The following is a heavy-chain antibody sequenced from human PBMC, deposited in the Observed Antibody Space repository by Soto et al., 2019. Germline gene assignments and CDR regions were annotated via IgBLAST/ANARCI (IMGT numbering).Heavy chain of an antibody. CDR1: GWSFSGYY. CDR3: ARRQLWQYYYYGMDV. CDR2: INHSGST. J-gene: IGHJ6*02. Sequence: TXETLYLTCAVYGWSFSGYYWSWIRQPPGKGLEWIGEINHSGSTNYNPSLKSRVTISVDTSKNQFSLKLSSVTAADTAVYYCARRQLWQYYYYGMDVWGQGTTVTVSS. V-gene: IGHV4-34*01. D-gene: IGHD5-18*01.